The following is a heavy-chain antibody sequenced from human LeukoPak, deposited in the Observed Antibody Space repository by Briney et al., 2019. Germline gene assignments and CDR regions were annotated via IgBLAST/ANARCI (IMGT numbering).Heavy chain of an antibody. D-gene: IGHD1-26*01. CDR2: ISWNGGSL. J-gene: IGHJ4*02. CDR3: AKGTGRYWTFFDS. CDR1: GFTFDEYA. Sequence: PGRSLRLSCAASGFTFDEYAMHWVRQAPGKGLAWVSGISWNGGSLDYVDSVKGRLTISRDNAKNSLYLQMNSLRPEDTALYFCAKGTGRYWTFFDSWGQGTHVIVSS. V-gene: IGHV3-9*01.